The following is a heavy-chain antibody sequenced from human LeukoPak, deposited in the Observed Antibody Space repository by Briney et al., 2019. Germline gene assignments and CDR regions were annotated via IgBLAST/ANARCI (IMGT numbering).Heavy chain of an antibody. Sequence: TSETLSLTCAVYGGSFSGYYWSWIRQPAGKGLEWIGRIYTSGSTNYNPSLKSRVTMSVDTSKNQFSLKLSSVTAADTAVYYCARSQYCSGGSCYKVIWYFALWGRGTLVTVSS. CDR2: IYTSGST. D-gene: IGHD2-15*01. V-gene: IGHV4-59*10. CDR3: ARSQYCSGGSCYKVIWYFAL. CDR1: GGSFSGYY. J-gene: IGHJ2*01.